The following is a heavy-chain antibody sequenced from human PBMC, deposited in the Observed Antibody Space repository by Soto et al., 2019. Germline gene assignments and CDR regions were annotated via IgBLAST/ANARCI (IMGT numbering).Heavy chain of an antibody. CDR1: GYTFTSYD. J-gene: IGHJ4*02. V-gene: IGHV1-8*01. Sequence: GASVKVSCKASGYTFTSYDINWVRQATGQGLEWMGWMNPNSGNTGYAQKFQGRVTMTRNTSISTAYMELSSLRSEDTAVYYCARVRSSYYYDSSGYYFVYWGQGTLVTVSS. CDR2: MNPNSGNT. CDR3: ARVRSSYYYDSSGYYFVY. D-gene: IGHD3-22*01.